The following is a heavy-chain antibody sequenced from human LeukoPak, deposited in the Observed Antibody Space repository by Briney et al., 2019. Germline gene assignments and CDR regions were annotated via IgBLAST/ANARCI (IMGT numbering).Heavy chain of an antibody. CDR2: IYTSGST. J-gene: IGHJ4*02. V-gene: IGHV4-61*02. D-gene: IGHD6-25*01. CDR3: ARERTSPIAATDY. Sequence: SQTLSFTCTVSGGSISSGSYYWRWVRQPAGKGLEWIGRIYTSGSTNYNPSLKSRVTISVDTSKNQFSLKLSSVTAADTAVYYCARERTSPIAATDYWGQGTLVTVSS. CDR1: GGSISSGSYY.